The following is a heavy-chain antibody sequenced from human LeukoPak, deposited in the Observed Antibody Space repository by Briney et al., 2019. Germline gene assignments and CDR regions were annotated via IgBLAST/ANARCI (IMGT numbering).Heavy chain of an antibody. CDR3: ALTRVVKDGYYGRDV. J-gene: IGHJ6*02. CDR1: GGTFSSYA. V-gene: IGHV1-69*04. CDR2: IIPIFGIA. Sequence: ASVKVSCKASGGTFSSYAISWVRQAPGQGLEWMGRIIPIFGIANYAQKFQGRVTITADKSTSTAYLELSSLRSEDTAVYYYALTRVVKDGYYGRDVWGQGTTVTVSS. D-gene: IGHD4-23*01.